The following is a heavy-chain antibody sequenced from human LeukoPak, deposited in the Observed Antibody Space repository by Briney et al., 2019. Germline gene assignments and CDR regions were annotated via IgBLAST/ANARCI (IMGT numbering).Heavy chain of an antibody. CDR1: GFTFSSYS. Sequence: GGSLSLSCAASGFTFSSYSMNWVRQAPGKGLEWVSFITSSSNTMYYADSVKGRFTISRDNAKNSLYLQMNSLRAEDTAVYYCARLRSYGYYYDGMDVWGQGTTVTVSS. V-gene: IGHV3-48*04. J-gene: IGHJ6*02. D-gene: IGHD3-16*01. CDR2: ITSSSNTM. CDR3: ARLRSYGYYYDGMDV.